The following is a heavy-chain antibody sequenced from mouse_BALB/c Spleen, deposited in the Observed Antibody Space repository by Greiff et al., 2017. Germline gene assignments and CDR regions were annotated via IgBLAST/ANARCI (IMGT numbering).Heavy chain of an antibody. Sequence: EVKLMESGGGLVQPGGSRKLSCAASGFTFSSFGMHWVRQAPEKGLEWVAYISSGSSTIYYADTVKGRFTIARDNPKNTLFLQMTRLRSEDTAMYYCGRGIYDGGALDYWGQGTSVTVSA. CDR3: GRGIYDGGALDY. V-gene: IGHV5-17*02. CDR2: ISSGSSTI. D-gene: IGHD2-1*01. J-gene: IGHJ4*01. CDR1: GFTFSSFG.